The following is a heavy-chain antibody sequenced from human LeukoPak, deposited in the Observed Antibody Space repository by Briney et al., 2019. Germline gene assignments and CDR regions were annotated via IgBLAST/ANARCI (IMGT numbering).Heavy chain of an antibody. CDR2: IYYSGST. CDR3: ARYYDFWSGYFDY. D-gene: IGHD3-3*01. J-gene: IGHJ4*02. CDR1: GGSISSYY. V-gene: IGHV4-59*08. Sequence: SETLSLTCTVSGGSISSYYWSWIRQPPGKGLEWIGYIYYSGSTNYNPSLKSRVTISVDTSKNQFSLKLSSVTAADTAVYYCARYYDFWSGYFDYWGQGTLVTVSS.